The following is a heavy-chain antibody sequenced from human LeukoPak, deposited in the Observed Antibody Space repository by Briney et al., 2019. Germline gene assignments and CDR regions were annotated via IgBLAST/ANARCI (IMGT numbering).Heavy chain of an antibody. Sequence: SETLSLTCTATRGSITPYKWNWLRQPAGKGLEWIGRFYTSGSTKYNPSLKSRLTMSVDTSKNQFSLKLSSVTAADSAVYYCARDRDTAMVTWFDYWGQGTLVTVTS. V-gene: IGHV4-4*07. J-gene: IGHJ4*02. CDR3: ARDRDTAMVTWFDY. CDR1: RGSITPYK. D-gene: IGHD5-18*01. CDR2: FYTSGST.